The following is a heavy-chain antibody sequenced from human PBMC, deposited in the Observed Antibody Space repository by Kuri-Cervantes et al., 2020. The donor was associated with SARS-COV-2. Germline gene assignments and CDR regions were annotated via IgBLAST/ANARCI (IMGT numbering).Heavy chain of an antibody. CDR3: ARDLGTIQGRDY. J-gene: IGHJ4*02. CDR1: GFTVSSNY. CDR2: IYSGGST. Sequence: AETLSLTCAASGFTVSSNYMSWVRQAPGKGLEWVSVIYSGGSTYYADSVKGRFTISRDNSKNTLYLQMNSLRAEDTAVYYCARDLGTIQGRDYWGQGTLVTVSS. V-gene: IGHV3-66*02. D-gene: IGHD1-1*01.